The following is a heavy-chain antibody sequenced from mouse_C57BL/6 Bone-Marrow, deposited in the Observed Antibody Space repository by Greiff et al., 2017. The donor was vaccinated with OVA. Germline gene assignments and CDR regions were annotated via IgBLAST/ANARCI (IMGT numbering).Heavy chain of an antibody. V-gene: IGHV1-15*01. CDR2: IDPATGGT. Sequence: QVQLQQSGAELVRPGASVTLSCKASGSPFTAYEMPLLNQTPVHCLEWIVAIDPATGGTASNQKFKGKAILTADKSSSTAYMELSSLTSEDAAVYYCTREGAGFCDYWGKGTTLTVSS. CDR3: TREGAGFCDY. J-gene: IGHJ2*01. D-gene: IGHD3-3*01. CDR1: GSPFTAYE.